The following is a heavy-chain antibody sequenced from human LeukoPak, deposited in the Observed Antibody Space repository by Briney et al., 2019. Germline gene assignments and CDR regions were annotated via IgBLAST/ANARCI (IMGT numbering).Heavy chain of an antibody. J-gene: IGHJ4*02. D-gene: IGHD3-22*01. CDR3: ARAPGDYYYDSSGYYYGFDY. Sequence: KPSETLSLTCTVPGGSISSYYWSWIRQPPGKGLEWIGYIYYSGSTDYNPSLKCRVTISVDTSKNQFSLKLSSVTAADTAVYYCARAPGDYYYDSSGYYYGFDYWGQGTLVTVSS. CDR1: GGSISSYY. V-gene: IGHV4-59*01. CDR2: IYYSGST.